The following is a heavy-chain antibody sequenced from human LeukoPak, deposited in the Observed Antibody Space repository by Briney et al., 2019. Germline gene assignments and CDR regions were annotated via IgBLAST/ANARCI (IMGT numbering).Heavy chain of an antibody. CDR2: ISSSGTYI. CDR3: ARESAGCRSTSCYGY. Sequence: PGGSLRLSCAASGFTFSSYSMNWVRKAPGKGLEWVSSISSSGTYIYYEDSVKGRFTISRDNAKNSLYLQMNSLRAEDTAVYYCARESAGCRSTSCYGYWGQGTLVTVSS. CDR1: GFTFSSYS. V-gene: IGHV3-21*01. D-gene: IGHD2-2*01. J-gene: IGHJ4*02.